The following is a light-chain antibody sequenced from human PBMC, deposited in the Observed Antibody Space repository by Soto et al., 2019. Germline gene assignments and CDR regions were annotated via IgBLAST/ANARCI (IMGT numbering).Light chain of an antibody. J-gene: IGLJ3*02. CDR3: SSYTTVRTLV. CDR1: SSDLGSSNS. Sequence: QSVLTQPASVSGSPGQSITISCTGTSSDLGSSNSVSWYQHHPGKAPKLLIYDVNHRPSGISNRFFGSKSDYTASLTISGLQPEDEADYYCSSYTTVRTLVFGGGTKLTVL. CDR2: DVN. V-gene: IGLV2-14*01.